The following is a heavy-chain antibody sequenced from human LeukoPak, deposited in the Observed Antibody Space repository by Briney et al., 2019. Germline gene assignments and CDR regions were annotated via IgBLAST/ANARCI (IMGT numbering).Heavy chain of an antibody. J-gene: IGHJ4*02. CDR1: GFTFSSYG. CDR3: ARDHENHEVDY. Sequence: GGSLRLTCAASGFTFSSYGMNWVRQAPGKGLEWVSSISSSSSYIYYADSVKGRFTISRDNAKNSLYLQMNSLRAEDTAVYYCARDHENHEVDYWGQGTLVTVSS. V-gene: IGHV3-21*01. CDR2: ISSSSSYI.